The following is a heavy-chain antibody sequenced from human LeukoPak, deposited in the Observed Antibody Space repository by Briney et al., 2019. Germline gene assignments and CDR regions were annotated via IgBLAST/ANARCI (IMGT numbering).Heavy chain of an antibody. CDR2: ISSSSSTI. CDR1: GFTFSSYS. J-gene: IGHJ3*02. Sequence: GGSLRLSCAASGFTFSSYSMNWVRQAPGKGLEWVSYISSSSSTIYYADSVKGRFTISRDNSKNTLYLQMNSLRAEDTAVYYCAKDRQWLVRVSAFDIWGQGTMVTVSS. CDR3: AKDRQWLVRVSAFDI. V-gene: IGHV3-48*01. D-gene: IGHD6-19*01.